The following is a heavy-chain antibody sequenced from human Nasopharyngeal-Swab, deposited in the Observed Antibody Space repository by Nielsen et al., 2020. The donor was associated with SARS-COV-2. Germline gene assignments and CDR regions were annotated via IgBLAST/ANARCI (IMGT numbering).Heavy chain of an antibody. CDR2: IYYSGST. Sequence: WIRKPPGKGLEWIGSIYYSGSTYYNPSLKSRVTISVDTSKNQFSLKLSSVTAADTAVYYCASPGVGATTFDCWGQGTLVTVSS. D-gene: IGHD1-26*01. CDR3: ASPGVGATTFDC. V-gene: IGHV4-39*01. J-gene: IGHJ4*02.